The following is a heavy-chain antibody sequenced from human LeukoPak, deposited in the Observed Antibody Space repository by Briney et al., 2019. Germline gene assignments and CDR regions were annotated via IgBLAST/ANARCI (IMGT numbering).Heavy chain of an antibody. Sequence: SETLSLTCTVSGGSISRYYWSWIRQPPGKGLEWIGYIYYSGSTNYNPSLKSRVTISVDTSKNQFSLKLSSVTAADTAVYYCARTVEMATIRRAGWFDPWGQRTLVTVSS. V-gene: IGHV4-59*01. J-gene: IGHJ5*02. CDR2: IYYSGST. CDR3: ARTVEMATIRRAGWFDP. CDR1: GGSISRYY. D-gene: IGHD5-24*01.